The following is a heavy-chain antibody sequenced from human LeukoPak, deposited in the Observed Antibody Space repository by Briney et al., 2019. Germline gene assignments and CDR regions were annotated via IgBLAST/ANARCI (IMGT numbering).Heavy chain of an antibody. CDR2: ISRSSSYI. CDR1: GFTFNSFS. Sequence: PGGSLTLPCAASGFTFNSFSMNWVRQAPGKGLEGLSSISRSSSYIHYPHSVKSRFTISRDKDKNSFYLQQTSMRADGPVLDYCARRRPGGGDPDPGEFDYWGQGTLVTVSS. V-gene: IGHV3-21*01. J-gene: IGHJ4*02. D-gene: IGHD3-16*01. CDR3: ARRRPGGGDPDPGEFDY.